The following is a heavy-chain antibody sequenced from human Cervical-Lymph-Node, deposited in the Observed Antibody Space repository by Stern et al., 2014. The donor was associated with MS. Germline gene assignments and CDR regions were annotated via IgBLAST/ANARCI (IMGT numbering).Heavy chain of an antibody. CDR1: GYSFTTYW. J-gene: IGHJ4*02. CDR2: IYPGDSDT. D-gene: IGHD3-10*01. Sequence: EVQLVQSGAEVKKPGESLKISCKGSGYSFTTYWIGWVRQMPGKGLEWMGIIYPGDSDTRYSPSFQGQVPISADKSISTAYLQWSSLKASDTAIYYCAITTYGSGSFFGYFDYWGQGTLVTVSS. CDR3: AITTYGSGSFFGYFDY. V-gene: IGHV5-51*01.